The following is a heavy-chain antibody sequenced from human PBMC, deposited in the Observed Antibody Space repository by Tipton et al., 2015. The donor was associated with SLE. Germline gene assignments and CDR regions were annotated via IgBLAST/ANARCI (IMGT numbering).Heavy chain of an antibody. Sequence: TLSLTCAVSGGSISSSNWWSWVRQPPGKGLEWTGEIYHSGSTNYNPSLKSRVTISVDTSKNQFSLKLSSVTAADTAVYYCSRLVGAAGTGYSYYFMDVWGKGTTVTVSS. CDR3: SRLVGAAGTGYSYYFMDV. D-gene: IGHD6-13*01. CDR2: IYHSGST. V-gene: IGHV4-4*02. J-gene: IGHJ6*03. CDR1: GGSISSSNW.